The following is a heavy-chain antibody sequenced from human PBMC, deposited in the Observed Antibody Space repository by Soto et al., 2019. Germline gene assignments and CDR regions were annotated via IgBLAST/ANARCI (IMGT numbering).Heavy chain of an antibody. J-gene: IGHJ4*02. CDR1: GGTFSSYA. D-gene: IGHD3-22*01. CDR2: IIPIFVTA. Sequence: SVKVSCKASGGTFSSYAISWVRQAPGQGLEWMGGIIPIFVTANYSQKFQVRVTITADESTSTAYMELSSLRSEDTAVYYCARDGHHYDSSGSPSPFDYWGQGTMVTVSS. CDR3: ARDGHHYDSSGSPSPFDY. V-gene: IGHV1-69*13.